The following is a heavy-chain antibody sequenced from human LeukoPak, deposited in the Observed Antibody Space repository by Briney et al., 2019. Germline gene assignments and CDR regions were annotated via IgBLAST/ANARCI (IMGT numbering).Heavy chain of an antibody. CDR1: GGSFSGYY. J-gene: IGHJ4*02. CDR2: INHSGST. Sequence: SETLSLTCAVYGGSFSGYYWSWIRQPPGKGLEWIGEINHSGSTNYNPSLKSRVTISVDTSKNQFSLKLSSVTAADTAVYYCARGLMVDYYDGSGYYYFDSWGQGTLVTVSS. V-gene: IGHV4-34*01. CDR3: ARGLMVDYYDGSGYYYFDS. D-gene: IGHD3-22*01.